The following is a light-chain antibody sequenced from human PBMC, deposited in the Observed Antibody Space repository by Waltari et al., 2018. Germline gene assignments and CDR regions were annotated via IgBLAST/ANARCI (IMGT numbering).Light chain of an antibody. J-gene: IGKJ1*01. CDR2: GAS. V-gene: IGKV3-15*01. Sequence: EIVMTQSPATLSVSPGERVTLSCRASQSISSNLIWYQQRHGQAPRLLIYGASIRATGIPGRFSGSGSGTEFTLTISSLQSEDYAVYFCQQYSDWPMFGQGTEVEIK. CDR1: QSISSN. CDR3: QQYSDWPM.